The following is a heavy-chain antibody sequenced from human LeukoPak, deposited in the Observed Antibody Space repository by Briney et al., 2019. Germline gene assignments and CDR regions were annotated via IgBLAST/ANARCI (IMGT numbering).Heavy chain of an antibody. J-gene: IGHJ4*02. CDR1: GGSFSGYY. Sequence: SETLSLTCAVYGGSFSGYYWSWIRQPPGKGLGWIGTISYSGSTYYNPSLQSRVTISVDTSKNQFSLELSSVTAADTAVYYCARGSRRLADFHYWGQGTLVTVSS. V-gene: IGHV4-34*01. D-gene: IGHD6-19*01. CDR2: ISYSGST. CDR3: ARGSRRLADFHY.